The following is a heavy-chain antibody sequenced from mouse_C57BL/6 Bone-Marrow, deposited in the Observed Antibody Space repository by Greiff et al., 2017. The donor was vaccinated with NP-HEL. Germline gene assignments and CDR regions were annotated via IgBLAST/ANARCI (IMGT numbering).Heavy chain of an antibody. CDR2: IDPSDSYT. Sequence: QVQLQQPGAELVMPGASVKLSCKASGYTFTSYWMHWVKQRPGQGLEWIGEIDPSDSYTNYNQKFKGKSTLTVDKSSSTAYMQLSSLTSEDSAVYYCARGNLLLRSHFDYWGQGTTLTVSS. D-gene: IGHD1-1*01. V-gene: IGHV1-69*01. J-gene: IGHJ2*01. CDR1: GYTFTSYW. CDR3: ARGNLLLRSHFDY.